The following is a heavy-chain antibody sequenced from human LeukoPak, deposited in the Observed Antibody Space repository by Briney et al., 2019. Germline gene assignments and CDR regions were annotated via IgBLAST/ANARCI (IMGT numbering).Heavy chain of an antibody. Sequence: SVKVSCKASGGTFSSYAISRVRQAPGQGLEWMGRIIPIFGIANYAQKFQGRVTITADKSTSTAYMELSSLSSEDTAVYYCARVRYYDSSGYTSQLDYWGQGTLVTVSS. CDR2: IIPIFGIA. J-gene: IGHJ4*02. D-gene: IGHD3-22*01. CDR1: GGTFSSYA. V-gene: IGHV1-69*04. CDR3: ARVRYYDSSGYTSQLDY.